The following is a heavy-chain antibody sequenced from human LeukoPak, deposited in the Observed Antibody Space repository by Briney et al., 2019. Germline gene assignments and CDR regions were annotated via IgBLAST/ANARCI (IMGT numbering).Heavy chain of an antibody. Sequence: SETLSLTCTVSGGSISSYYWSWIRQPPGKGPEWIGEINHSGGTTYNPSLKSRVTISVDTSKIQFSLNLISVTAADTAVYYCALELVVPAALERLNAFDIWGHGTMVTVSS. CDR1: GGSISSYY. V-gene: IGHV4-34*01. D-gene: IGHD2-2*01. CDR3: ALELVVPAALERLNAFDI. CDR2: INHSGGT. J-gene: IGHJ3*02.